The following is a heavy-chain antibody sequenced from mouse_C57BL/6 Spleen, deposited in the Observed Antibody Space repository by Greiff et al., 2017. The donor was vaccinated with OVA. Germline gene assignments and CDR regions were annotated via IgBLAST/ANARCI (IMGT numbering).Heavy chain of an antibody. CDR1: GYSFTSYY. D-gene: IGHD1-1*01. Sequence: VQLQQSGPELVKPGASVKISCKASGYSFTSYYIHWVKQRPGQGLEWIGWIYPGSGNPKYNEKFKGKATLTADTSSSTADMQLSSLTSEDSAVYYCARYITTVEYFDVWGTGTTVTVSS. V-gene: IGHV1-66*01. J-gene: IGHJ1*03. CDR2: IYPGSGNP. CDR3: ARYITTVEYFDV.